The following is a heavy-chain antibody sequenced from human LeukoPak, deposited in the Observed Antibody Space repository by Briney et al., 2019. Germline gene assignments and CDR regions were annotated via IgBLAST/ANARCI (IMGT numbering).Heavy chain of an antibody. CDR2: ISSSGSTI. CDR3: ARLGPRDGYNFRD. V-gene: IGHV3-48*03. D-gene: IGHD5-24*01. Sequence: GGSLRLSCAASGFTFSSYEMNWVRQAPGKGLKWVSYISSSGSTIYYADSVKGRFTISRDNAKNSLSLQMNSLRAEDTAVYYCARLGPRDGYNFRDWGQGTLVTVSS. J-gene: IGHJ4*02. CDR1: GFTFSSYE.